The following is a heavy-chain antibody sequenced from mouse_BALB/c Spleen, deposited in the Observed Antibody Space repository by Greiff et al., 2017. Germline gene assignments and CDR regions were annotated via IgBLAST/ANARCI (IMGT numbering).Heavy chain of an antibody. CDR2: ISDGGSYT. CDR1: GFTFSDYY. V-gene: IGHV5-4*02. CDR3: ARVGDGSSFDY. Sequence: VQLQQSGGGLVKPGGSLKLSCAASGFTFSDYYMYWVRQTPEKRLEWVATISDGGSYTYYPDSVKGRFTISRDNAKNNLYLQMSSLKSEDTAMYYCARVGDGSSFDYWGQGTTITVSS. J-gene: IGHJ2*01. D-gene: IGHD1-1*01.